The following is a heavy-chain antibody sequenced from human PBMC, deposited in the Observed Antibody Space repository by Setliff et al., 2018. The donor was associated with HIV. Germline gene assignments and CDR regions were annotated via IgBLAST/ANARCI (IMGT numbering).Heavy chain of an antibody. CDR2: IYYSGST. CDR1: GGFSDRYF. CDR3: AKHGGFWNGILYYYFYMDV. Sequence: SETLSLTCTVSGGFSDRYFWSWVRQPPGKGLEWIGYIYYSGSTNYNPSLKSRVTISVDTSKNQFSLKLSSVTAADTAVYYCAKHGGFWNGILYYYFYMDVWGKGTTVTVSS. J-gene: IGHJ6*03. D-gene: IGHD3-3*01. V-gene: IGHV4-59*08.